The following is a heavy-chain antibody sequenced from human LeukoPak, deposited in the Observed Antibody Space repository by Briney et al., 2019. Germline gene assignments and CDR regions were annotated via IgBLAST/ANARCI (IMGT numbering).Heavy chain of an antibody. CDR1: GGSISSSSYY. CDR2: IHYSGST. CDR3: ARPGRQWLVPFFDY. V-gene: IGHV4-39*01. D-gene: IGHD6-19*01. Sequence: SETLSLTCTVSGGSISSSSYYWGWIRQPPGKGLEWIGSIHYSGSTYYNPSLKSRVTISVDTSKNQFSLKLSSVTAADTAVYYCARPGRQWLVPFFDYWGQGTLVTVSS. J-gene: IGHJ4*02.